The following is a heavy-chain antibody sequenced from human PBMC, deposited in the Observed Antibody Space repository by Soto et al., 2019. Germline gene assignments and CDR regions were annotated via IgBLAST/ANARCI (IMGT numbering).Heavy chain of an antibody. J-gene: IGHJ6*02. D-gene: IGHD3-3*01. CDR2: IYYSGST. CDR3: ASVGSYYDFWSGYFRPAQKDYGMDV. Sequence: QLQLQESGPGLVKPSETLSLTCTVSGGSISSSSYYWGWIRQPPGKGLEWIGSIYYSGSTYYNPSLKSRVTISVDTSKNQFSLKLSSVTAADTAVYYCASVGSYYDFWSGYFRPAQKDYGMDVWGQGTTVTVAS. CDR1: GGSISSSSYY. V-gene: IGHV4-39*01.